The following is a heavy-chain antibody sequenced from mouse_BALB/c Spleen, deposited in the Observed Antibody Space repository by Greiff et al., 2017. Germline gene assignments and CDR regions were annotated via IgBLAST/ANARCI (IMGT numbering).Heavy chain of an antibody. V-gene: IGHV1-80*01. D-gene: IGHD1-1*01. CDR1: GYAFSSYW. Sequence: VQLQQSGAELVRPGSSVKISCKASGYAFSSYWMNWVKQRPGQGLEWIGQIYPGDGDTNYNGKFKGKATLTADKSSSTAYMQLSSLTSEDSAVYFCARSSYYYGSSQFAYWGQGTLVTVSA. CDR2: IYPGDGDT. CDR3: ARSSYYYGSSQFAY. J-gene: IGHJ3*01.